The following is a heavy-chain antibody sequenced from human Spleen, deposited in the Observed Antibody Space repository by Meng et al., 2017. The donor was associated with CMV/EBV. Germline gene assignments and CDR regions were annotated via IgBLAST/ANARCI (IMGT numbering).Heavy chain of an antibody. CDR1: RFSLGTSGMG. D-gene: IGHD2-15*01. Sequence: SRFSLGTSGMGVDWLRQPPGKALAWLALIYWDDDKRYSPSLKSRLTITKDTSKNQVVLTMTNMDPVDTATYYCAHRDYCSGGTCTFDYWGQGTLVTVSS. J-gene: IGHJ4*02. CDR3: AHRDYCSGGTCTFDY. V-gene: IGHV2-5*02. CDR2: IYWDDDK.